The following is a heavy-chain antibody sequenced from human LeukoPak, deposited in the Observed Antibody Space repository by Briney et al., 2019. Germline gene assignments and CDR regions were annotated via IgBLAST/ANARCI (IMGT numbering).Heavy chain of an antibody. Sequence: PGGSLRLSCAASGFTFSSYSMNWVRQAPGKGLEWVSSINSDSNYIYYANSVKGRFTISRDAKNSVYLQMNSLRAEDTAVYYCAKDLGRGLKMYYFDYWGQGTLVTVSS. V-gene: IGHV3-21*04. J-gene: IGHJ4*02. CDR2: INSDSNYI. D-gene: IGHD3-10*01. CDR1: GFTFSSYS. CDR3: AKDLGRGLKMYYFDY.